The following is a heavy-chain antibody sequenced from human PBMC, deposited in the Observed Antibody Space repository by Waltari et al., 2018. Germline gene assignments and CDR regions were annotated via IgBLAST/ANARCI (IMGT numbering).Heavy chain of an antibody. Sequence: QVQLQESGQGLMKPSETLSRTCTVSGVSVTTYYWSWIRQPPGKGLDWIGYIHYSGSTNYNPSPNSRFPISVDTSKKQFSLKLSSVTASDTALYYCARDAGGTEWFDTWGQGTLVTVSS. J-gene: IGHJ5*02. CDR2: IHYSGST. CDR1: GVSVTTYY. V-gene: IGHV4-59*02. CDR3: ARDAGGTEWFDT. D-gene: IGHD1-26*01.